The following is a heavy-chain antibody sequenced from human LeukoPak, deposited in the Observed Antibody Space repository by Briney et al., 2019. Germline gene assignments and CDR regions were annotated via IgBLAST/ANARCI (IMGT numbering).Heavy chain of an antibody. CDR3: ARGEDNADEYLREDY. J-gene: IGHJ4*02. D-gene: IGHD3-16*01. V-gene: IGHV3-23*01. CDR1: GFTFISYA. CDR2: ISGSGDST. Sequence: GGSLRLSCAASGFTFISYAMTWVRQAPGKGLQWVSAISGSGDSTHYADSVKGRFTISRDNSKNTLYLQMNRVGAEDTAVYYCARGEDNADEYLREDYWGQGTQVTVSS.